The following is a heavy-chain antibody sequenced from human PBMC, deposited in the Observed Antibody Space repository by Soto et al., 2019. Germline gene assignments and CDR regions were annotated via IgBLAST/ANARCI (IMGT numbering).Heavy chain of an antibody. CDR1: GGSISSHY. D-gene: IGHD1-26*01. CDR2: IYYRGST. J-gene: IGHJ6*02. Sequence: SETLSLTCTVSGGSISSHYCSWVRQAPGKGLEWIGHIYYRGSTSYNPSLRSRSTISVDTSNNQFSLKLNSVTTADTAVYYCARDGREASGMDVWGQGTKVTVSS. CDR3: ARDGREASGMDV. V-gene: IGHV4-59*11.